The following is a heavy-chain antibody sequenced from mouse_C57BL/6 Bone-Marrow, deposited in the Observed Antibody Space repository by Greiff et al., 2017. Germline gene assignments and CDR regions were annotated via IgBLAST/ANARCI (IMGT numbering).Heavy chain of an antibody. CDR1: GYTFTSYW. D-gene: IGHD2-3*01. CDR2: INPSSGYT. Sequence: VQLQQSGAELANPGASVTLSCKASGYTFTSYWMHWVKQRPGQGLDWIGYINPSSGYTKSNQKFKDKATLPADKSSSTASRQLGSLTYEDSAVYYWARWGLLAMDYWGQGASGAVAS. V-gene: IGHV1-7*01. J-gene: IGHJ4*01. CDR3: ARWGLLAMDY.